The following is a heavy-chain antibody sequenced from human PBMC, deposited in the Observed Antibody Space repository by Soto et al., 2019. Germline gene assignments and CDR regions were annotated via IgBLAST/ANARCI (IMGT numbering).Heavy chain of an antibody. CDR3: ARDSWNDMGLFDF. D-gene: IGHD1-1*01. V-gene: IGHV1-2*02. Sequence: ASVKVSCKASGYTFTGYYIHWVRQAPGQGLEWMAWINPNSDDTNYEQRFQGRVTMTRDTSISTAYMELRRLRSDDTAVYYCARDSWNDMGLFDFWGQGTLVTVSS. J-gene: IGHJ4*02. CDR1: GYTFTGYY. CDR2: INPNSDDT.